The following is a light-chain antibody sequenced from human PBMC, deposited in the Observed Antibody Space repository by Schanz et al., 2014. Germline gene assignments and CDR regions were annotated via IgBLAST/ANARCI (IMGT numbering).Light chain of an antibody. V-gene: IGLV8-61*01. CDR1: SGSVSTSYY. J-gene: IGLJ2*01. CDR3: VLYMGSGISV. Sequence: QTVVTQEPSFSVSPGGTVTLTCGLSSGSVSTSYYPSWIQQTPGRPPRTLIYSTNTRFSGVPDRFAGSILGNKAALTITGAQADDEADYYCVLYMGSGISVFGGGTKLTVL. CDR2: STN.